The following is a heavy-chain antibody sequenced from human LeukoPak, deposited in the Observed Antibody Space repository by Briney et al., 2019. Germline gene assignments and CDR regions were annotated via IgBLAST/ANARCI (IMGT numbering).Heavy chain of an antibody. J-gene: IGHJ4*02. V-gene: IGHV4-39*07. D-gene: IGHD6-13*01. CDR3: ARGESSSWPIDY. CDR2: INHSGST. CDR1: GGSISSSSYY. Sequence: SETLSLTCTVSGGSISSSSYYWGWIRQPPGKGLEWIGEINHSGSTNYNPSLKSRVTISVDTSKNQFSLKLSSVTAADTAVYYCARGESSSWPIDYWGQGTLVTVSS.